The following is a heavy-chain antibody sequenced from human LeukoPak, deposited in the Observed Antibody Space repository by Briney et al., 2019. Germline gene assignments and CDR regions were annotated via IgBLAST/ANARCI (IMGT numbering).Heavy chain of an antibody. CDR1: GFTFSSSA. D-gene: IGHD4-17*01. J-gene: IGHJ4*02. CDR3: ASRSGGDYPYFDY. Sequence: GGSLRLSCAASGFTFSSSAMNWVRQAPGKGLEWVSSINNVGSHIYYADSVKGRFTISRDNSKNTLYLQMNSLRAEDTAVYYCASRSGGDYPYFDYWGQGTLVTVSS. CDR2: INNVGSHI. V-gene: IGHV3-21*04.